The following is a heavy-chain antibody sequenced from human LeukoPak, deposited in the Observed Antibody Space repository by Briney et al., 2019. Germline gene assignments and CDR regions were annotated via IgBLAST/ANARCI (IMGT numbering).Heavy chain of an antibody. CDR3: ARDSQILAGFDY. CDR2: IWYDGSNK. J-gene: IGHJ4*02. Sequence: PGGSLRLSCAASGFTFSNYWMNWVRQAPGKGLEWVAVIWYDGSNKYYADSVKGRFTISRDNSKNTLYLQMNSLRAEDTAVYYCARDSQILAGFDYWGQGTLVTVSS. V-gene: IGHV3-33*08. CDR1: GFTFSNYW. D-gene: IGHD3-3*02.